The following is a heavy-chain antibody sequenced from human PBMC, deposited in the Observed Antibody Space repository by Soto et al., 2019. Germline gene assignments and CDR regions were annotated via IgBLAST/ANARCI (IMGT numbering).Heavy chain of an antibody. CDR2: IYYSGST. CDR1: GCSISSYY. J-gene: IGHJ3*02. D-gene: IGHD3-10*01. CDR3: ARVWGGAFDI. Sequence: QVQLQESGPGLVKPSETLSLTCTVSGCSISSYYWSWIRQPPGKGLEWIGYIYYSGSTNYNPSLRSRVTISVDTSKNQCSLKLSSVTAADTAVYYCARVWGGAFDIWGQGTMVTVSS. V-gene: IGHV4-59*01.